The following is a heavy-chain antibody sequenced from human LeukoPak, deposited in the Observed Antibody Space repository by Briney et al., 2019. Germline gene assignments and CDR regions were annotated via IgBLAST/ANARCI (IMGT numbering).Heavy chain of an antibody. D-gene: IGHD3/OR15-3a*01. CDR2: IYYSGST. CDR1: GGSISSYY. Sequence: PSHTLSLTCTVSGGSISSYYWSWLRQPPGKGLEWIGYIYYSGSTNYNPSLKSRVTISVDTSKNQFSLELSSVTAADTAVYYCARDDLATFDPWGQGTLVTVSS. CDR3: ARDDLATFDP. J-gene: IGHJ5*02. V-gene: IGHV4-59*01.